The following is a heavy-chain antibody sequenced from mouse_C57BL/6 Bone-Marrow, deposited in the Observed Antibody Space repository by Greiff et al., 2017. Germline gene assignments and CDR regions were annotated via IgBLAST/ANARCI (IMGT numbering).Heavy chain of an antibody. V-gene: IGHV1-61*01. Sequence: QVQLQQPGAELVRPGSSVKLSCKASGYTFTSYWMDWVKQRPGQGLEWIGNIYPSDSETHYNQKFKDKATLTVDKSSSTAYMQLSSLTSEYSAVXYCARITTVVATSYYFDYWGQGTTLTVSS. D-gene: IGHD1-1*01. CDR3: ARITTVVATSYYFDY. CDR2: IYPSDSET. CDR1: GYTFTSYW. J-gene: IGHJ2*01.